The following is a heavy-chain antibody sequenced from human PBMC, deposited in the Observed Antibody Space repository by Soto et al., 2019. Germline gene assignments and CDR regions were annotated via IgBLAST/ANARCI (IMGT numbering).Heavy chain of an antibody. J-gene: IGHJ6*02. D-gene: IGHD1-26*01. V-gene: IGHV1-69*06. CDR2: IIPIFGTT. CDR1: EGTFSSYA. CDR3: ARGTRSGSYYYYGLDV. Sequence: QVQLVQSGAEVKKPGSSVKVSCKASEGTFSSYAISWVRQAPGQGLEWMGGIIPIFGTTNYARRFQGRVTITADKSTSTAYMELRSLRSEDTAVYYCARGTRSGSYYYYGLDVWGQGTTVTVSS.